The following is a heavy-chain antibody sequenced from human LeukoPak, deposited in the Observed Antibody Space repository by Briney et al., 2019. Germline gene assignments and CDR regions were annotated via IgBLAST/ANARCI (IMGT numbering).Heavy chain of an antibody. D-gene: IGHD3-3*01. CDR3: ARFFAENYYYYYYMDV. CDR2: IYYSGST. J-gene: IGHJ6*03. Sequence: SETLSLTCTVSGGSISSYYWSWIRQPPGKGLEWIGYIYYSGSTNYNPSLKSRVTISVDTSKNQFSLKLSSVTAADTAVYYCARFFAENYYYYYYMDVWGKGTTVTVSS. V-gene: IGHV4-59*08. CDR1: GGSISSYY.